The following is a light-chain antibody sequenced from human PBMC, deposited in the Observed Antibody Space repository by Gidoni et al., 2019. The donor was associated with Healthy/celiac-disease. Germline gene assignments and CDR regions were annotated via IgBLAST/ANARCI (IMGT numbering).Light chain of an antibody. Sequence: IQMTQSPSTLSASVGDRVTITCRASQSISSWLAWYQQKPGKAPKLLIYKASSLESGVPLRFSGSGSGTAFTLTISSLQPDDFATYYCQQYNSYSGTFGQGTKVEIK. V-gene: IGKV1-5*03. CDR2: KAS. CDR3: QQYNSYSGT. CDR1: QSISSW. J-gene: IGKJ1*01.